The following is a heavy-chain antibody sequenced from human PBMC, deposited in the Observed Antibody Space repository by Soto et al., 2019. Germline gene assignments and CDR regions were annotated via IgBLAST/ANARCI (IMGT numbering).Heavy chain of an antibody. CDR3: ASSDMVRGVIIFDY. Sequence: GGSLRLSCAASGFTFSSYWMSWVRQAPGKGLEWVANIKQDGSEKYYVDSVKGRFTISRDNAKNSLYLQMNSLRAEDTAVYYCASSDMVRGVIIFDYWGQGTLVTVSS. J-gene: IGHJ4*02. CDR1: GFTFSSYW. CDR2: IKQDGSEK. D-gene: IGHD3-10*01. V-gene: IGHV3-7*01.